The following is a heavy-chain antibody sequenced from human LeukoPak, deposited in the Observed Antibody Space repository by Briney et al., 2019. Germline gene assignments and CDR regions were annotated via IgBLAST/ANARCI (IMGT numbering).Heavy chain of an antibody. V-gene: IGHV1-69*06. D-gene: IGHD1-26*01. CDR3: ARSLWGYYYYYMDV. CDR2: IIPIFGTA. CDR1: GCTFSSYA. J-gene: IGHJ6*03. Sequence: SSVKVSFKASGCTFSSYAISWVRRAPGQGLEWMGGIIPIFGTANYAQKFQGRVTITADKSTSTAYMELSSLRSEDTAVYYCARSLWGYYYYYMDVWGKGTTVTVSS.